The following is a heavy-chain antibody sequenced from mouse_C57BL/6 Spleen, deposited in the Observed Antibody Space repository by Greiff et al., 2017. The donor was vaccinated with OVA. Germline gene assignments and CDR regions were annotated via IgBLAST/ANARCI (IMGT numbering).Heavy chain of an antibody. Sequence: DVHLVESGAELVRPGASVKLSCTASGFNIKDYYMHWVKQRPEQGLEWFGRIDTEDGDNEYAPQFQGKGPMTADTSYNASYLQLRSLTSEDTAVYYSTSYYYDGAWFAYWGQGTLVTVSA. CDR3: TSYYYDGAWFAY. CDR1: GFNIKDYY. D-gene: IGHD2-4*01. J-gene: IGHJ3*01. V-gene: IGHV14-1*01. CDR2: IDTEDGDN.